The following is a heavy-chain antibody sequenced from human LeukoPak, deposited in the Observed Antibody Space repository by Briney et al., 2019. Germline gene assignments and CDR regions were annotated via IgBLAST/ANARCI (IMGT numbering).Heavy chain of an antibody. J-gene: IGHJ5*02. CDR3: ARVVSAEGYWFDP. D-gene: IGHD2-2*01. V-gene: IGHV4-31*03. CDR2: IYYSGST. CDR1: GGSISSGGYY. Sequence: PSETLSLTCTVSGGSISSGGYYWSWIRQHPGKGLEWIGYIYYSGSTYYNPSLKSRVTISVDTSKNQFSLKLSSVTAADTAVYYCARVVSAEGYWFDPWGQGTLVTVSS.